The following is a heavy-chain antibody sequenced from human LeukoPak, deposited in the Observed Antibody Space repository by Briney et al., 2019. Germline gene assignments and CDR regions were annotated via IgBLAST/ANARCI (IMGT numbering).Heavy chain of an antibody. CDR1: GGSFSGYY. Sequence: SETLSLTCAVYGGSFSGYYWSWIHQPPGKGLEWIGEINHSGSTNYNPSLKSRVTISVDTSKNQFSLKLSSVTAADTAVYYCARGRYCSSTSCFPIRGDDSFDIWGQGTMVTVSS. J-gene: IGHJ3*02. CDR2: INHSGST. D-gene: IGHD2-2*01. CDR3: ARGRYCSSTSCFPIRGDDSFDI. V-gene: IGHV4-34*01.